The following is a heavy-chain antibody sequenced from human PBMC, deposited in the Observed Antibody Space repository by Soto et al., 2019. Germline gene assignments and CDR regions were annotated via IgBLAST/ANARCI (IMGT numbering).Heavy chain of an antibody. CDR2: ISDSGDRT. V-gene: IGHV3-23*01. CDR3: AKDRGIIVKAGDAFDV. J-gene: IGHJ3*01. CDR1: GFTLSMSA. Sequence: EVQLMESGGGLVQPGGSLRLSCASSGFTLSMSAVNWVRQAPGKGLEWVSYISDSGDRTYYADSVKGRFTISRDRSKNTVSLQMDSLRAEDTAAYYCAKDRGIIVKAGDAFDVWGQGTKVTVSS. D-gene: IGHD3-16*02.